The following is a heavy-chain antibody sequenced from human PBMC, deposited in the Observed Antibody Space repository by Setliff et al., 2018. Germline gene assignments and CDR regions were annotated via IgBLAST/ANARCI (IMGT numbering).Heavy chain of an antibody. D-gene: IGHD6-19*01. CDR3: ASPSLQIAVAASTDAFDV. V-gene: IGHV3-66*01. Sequence: GALRLSCAASGFSVSRNYMTWVRQAPGKGLEWVSIIYSGGTTYYADAVKGRFTLSRDTSNNTLYLQMSSLRAEDTAVYYCASPSLQIAVAASTDAFDVWGQGTMVTVSS. J-gene: IGHJ3*01. CDR2: IYSGGTT. CDR1: GFSVSRNY.